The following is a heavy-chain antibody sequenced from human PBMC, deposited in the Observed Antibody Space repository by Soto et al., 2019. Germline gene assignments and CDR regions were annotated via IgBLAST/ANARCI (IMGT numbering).Heavy chain of an antibody. J-gene: IGHJ4*02. CDR3: ARDSYSRDEGNRGSSGY. Sequence: GASVKASSKASGGTFSSYTISWVRQAPGQGLEWMGRIIPILGIANYAQKFQGRVTITADKSTSTAYMELSSLRSEDTAVYYCARDSYSRDEGNRGSSGYWGQGTLVTVSS. CDR2: IIPILGIA. V-gene: IGHV1-69*04. CDR1: GGTFSSYT. D-gene: IGHD6-13*01.